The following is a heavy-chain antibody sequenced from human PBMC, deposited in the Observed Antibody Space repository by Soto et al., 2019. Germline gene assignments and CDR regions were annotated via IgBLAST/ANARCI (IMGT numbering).Heavy chain of an antibody. CDR1: GFTFSSYW. CDR2: INSDGSGT. V-gene: IGHV3-74*01. Sequence: EVQLVESGGGLVQPGGSLRLSCAASGFTFSSYWMHWVRQAPGKGLVWVSRINSDGSGTSYADSVKGRFTISRDNAKKTLYLQMNSLRAEDTAVYYRVRSMEVDGYNYGYWGQGTLVTVSS. J-gene: IGHJ4*02. CDR3: VRSMEVDGYNYGY. D-gene: IGHD5-12*01.